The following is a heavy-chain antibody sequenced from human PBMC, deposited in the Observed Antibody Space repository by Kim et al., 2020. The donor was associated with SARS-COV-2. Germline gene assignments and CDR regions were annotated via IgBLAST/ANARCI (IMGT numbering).Heavy chain of an antibody. CDR1: GFTLSLYS. CDR3: VRENYWDFHI. V-gene: IGHV3-48*04. CDR2: ISGTGTIT. Sequence: GGSLRLSCATSGFTLSLYSMNWVRQAPGKGLEWVSHISGTGTITKHADSVRGRFTISRDNAKNSLFLQMNGLRAEDTAVYYCVRENYWDFHIWGQGTMVTVFS. D-gene: IGHD1-26*01. J-gene: IGHJ3*02.